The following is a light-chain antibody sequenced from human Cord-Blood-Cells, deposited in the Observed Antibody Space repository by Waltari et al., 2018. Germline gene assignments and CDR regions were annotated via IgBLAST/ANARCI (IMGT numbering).Light chain of an antibody. Sequence: QSALTQPPSASGSPGQSVTISCTGTSSDVGGYNYVSWYQQHPGKAPKLMFYEVSKRPSGSPVRFAASKSGNTASLTVSGLQAEDEAAYYVSSYAASNNIVVFGGRTNLTVL. CDR2: EVS. CDR3: SSYAASNNIVV. CDR1: SSDVGGYNY. V-gene: IGLV2-8*01. J-gene: IGLJ2*01.